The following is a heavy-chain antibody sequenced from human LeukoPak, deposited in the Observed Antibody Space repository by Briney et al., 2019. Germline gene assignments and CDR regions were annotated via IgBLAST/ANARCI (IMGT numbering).Heavy chain of an antibody. CDR3: AKVSKGSSSPYYFDY. Sequence: GGSLRLSCAASGFTFSSYAMSWVRQAPGKGLEWVSAISGSGGSTYYADSVKGRFTISRDNSKNTLYLQMNSLRAEDTAVYYCAKVSKGSSSPYYFDYWGQGTLVTVSS. CDR1: GFTFSSYA. D-gene: IGHD6-6*01. CDR2: ISGSGGST. V-gene: IGHV3-23*01. J-gene: IGHJ4*02.